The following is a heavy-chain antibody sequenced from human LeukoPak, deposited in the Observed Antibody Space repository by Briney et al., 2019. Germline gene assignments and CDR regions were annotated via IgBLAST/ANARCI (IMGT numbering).Heavy chain of an antibody. V-gene: IGHV3-23*01. CDR2: ISDSIGST. CDR1: GFTFSSYA. Sequence: GGSLRLSCAASGFTFSSYAMSWVRQAPGKGLEWVSVISDSIGSTYYADSVKGRLTISRDNSKNTLYLQMNSLRAEDTAVYYCAKAAPRLATPNDAFDIWGQGTMVTVSS. CDR3: AKAAPRLATPNDAFDI. D-gene: IGHD5-12*01. J-gene: IGHJ3*02.